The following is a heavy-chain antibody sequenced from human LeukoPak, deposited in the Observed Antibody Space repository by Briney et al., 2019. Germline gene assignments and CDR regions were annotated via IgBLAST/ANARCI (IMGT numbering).Heavy chain of an antibody. V-gene: IGHV4-34*01. CDR3: ATWVGDSDAGARQTAAYGY. CDR2: INHSGST. CDR1: VGSFSGYY. Sequence: SETLSLTRAVYVGSFSGYYWSGIRQPPGKGLEWIGEINHSGSTNYNPSLKSRVTISVDTSTNQFSLKLSSVTAADTAVYYCATWVGDSDAGARQTAAYGYWGQGTLVTVSS. D-gene: IGHD1-26*01. J-gene: IGHJ4*02.